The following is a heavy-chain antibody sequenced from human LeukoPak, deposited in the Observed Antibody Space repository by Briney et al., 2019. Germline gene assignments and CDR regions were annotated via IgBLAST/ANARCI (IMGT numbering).Heavy chain of an antibody. V-gene: IGHV3-9*01. CDR2: ISWNSGSI. Sequence: PGGSLRLSCAASGFTFDDYAMHWVRQAPGKGLEWVSGISWNSGSIGYADSVKGRFTISRDNAKNSLYLQMNSLRAEDTALYYCAIGPYNWNDVSLDYWGQGTLVTVSS. CDR3: AIGPYNWNDVSLDY. CDR1: GFTFDDYA. D-gene: IGHD1-1*01. J-gene: IGHJ4*02.